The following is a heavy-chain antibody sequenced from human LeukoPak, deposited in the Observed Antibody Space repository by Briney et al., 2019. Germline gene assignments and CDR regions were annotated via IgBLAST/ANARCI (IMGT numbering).Heavy chain of an antibody. Sequence: SQTLSLTCAVSGGSISSGGYSWSWIRQPPGKGLEWIGYIYHSGSTYYNPSLKSRVTISVDRSKNQFSLKLSSVTAADTAVYYCAGGEYYYDSSGPFDYWGQGTLVTVSS. CDR1: GGSISSGGYS. J-gene: IGHJ4*02. V-gene: IGHV4-30-2*01. CDR3: AGGEYYYDSSGPFDY. CDR2: IYHSGST. D-gene: IGHD3-22*01.